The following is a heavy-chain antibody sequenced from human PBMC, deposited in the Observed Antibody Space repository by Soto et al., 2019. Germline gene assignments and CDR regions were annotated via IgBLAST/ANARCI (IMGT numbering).Heavy chain of an antibody. Sequence: QVQLVESGGGVVQPGRSLRLSCAASGFTFSSYGMHWVRQAPGKGLEWVAVIWYDGSNKYYADSVKGRFTISRDNCXNTLYLQMNSLRAEDTAVYYCARVAARTYYYGMDVWGPGTTVTVSS. CDR2: IWYDGSNK. D-gene: IGHD6-6*01. J-gene: IGHJ6*02. CDR3: ARVAARTYYYGMDV. CDR1: GFTFSSYG. V-gene: IGHV3-33*01.